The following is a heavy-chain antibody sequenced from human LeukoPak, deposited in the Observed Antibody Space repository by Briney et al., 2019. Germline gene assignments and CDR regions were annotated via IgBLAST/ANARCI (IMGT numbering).Heavy chain of an antibody. CDR3: ARRDYAAWFDP. Sequence: SETLSLTCSVSGASITSDAYYWAWLRQPPGKGLEWIGSVYYSGSIKYNPSLKGRVSISRDMSKNQFFLNLNSVNATDTVVYYCARRDYAAWFDPWGQGTLVTVSS. D-gene: IGHD4/OR15-4a*01. V-gene: IGHV4-39*07. CDR2: VYYSGSI. CDR1: GASITSDAYY. J-gene: IGHJ5*02.